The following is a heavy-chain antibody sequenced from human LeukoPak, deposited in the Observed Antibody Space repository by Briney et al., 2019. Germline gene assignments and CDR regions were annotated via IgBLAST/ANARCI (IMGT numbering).Heavy chain of an antibody. CDR1: GFTFSSYW. J-gene: IGHJ4*02. D-gene: IGHD2-15*01. CDR3: ASAIVVVVAATKVRDY. V-gene: IGHV3-7*01. Sequence: PGGSLRLSCAASGFTFSSYWMSWVRQAPGKGLEWVANIKQDGSEKYYVDSVKGRFTISRDNAKNSLYLQMNSLRAEDTAVYYCASAIVVVVAATKVRDYWGQGTLVTVSS. CDR2: IKQDGSEK.